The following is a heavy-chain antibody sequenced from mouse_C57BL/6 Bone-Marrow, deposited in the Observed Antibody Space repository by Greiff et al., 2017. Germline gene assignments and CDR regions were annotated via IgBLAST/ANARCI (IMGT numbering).Heavy chain of an antibody. CDR3: AREYYGSYYYAMDY. D-gene: IGHD1-1*01. V-gene: IGHV1-50*01. CDR2: IDPSDSYT. J-gene: IGHJ4*01. Sequence: QVQLQQPGAELVKPGASVKLSCKASGYTFTSYWMQWVKQRPGQGLEWIGEIDPSDSYTNYNQKFKGKATLTVDTSSSTAYMQLSSLTSEDSAVYYCAREYYGSYYYAMDYWGQETSVTVSS. CDR1: GYTFTSYW.